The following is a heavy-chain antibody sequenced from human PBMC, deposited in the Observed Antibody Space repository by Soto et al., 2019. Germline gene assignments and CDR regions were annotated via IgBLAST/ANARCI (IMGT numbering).Heavy chain of an antibody. CDR2: IYHSGST. J-gene: IGHJ3*02. V-gene: IGHV4-4*02. CDR1: GGSISSSNG. CDR3: ARVVYDILTGYYSGAFDI. Sequence: PSETLSLTCAVSGGSISSSNGWSWVRQPPGKGLEWIGEIYHSGSTNYNPSLKSRVTISVDKSKNQFSLKLSSVTAADTAVYYCARVVYDILTGYYSGAFDIWGQGTMVTVSS. D-gene: IGHD3-9*01.